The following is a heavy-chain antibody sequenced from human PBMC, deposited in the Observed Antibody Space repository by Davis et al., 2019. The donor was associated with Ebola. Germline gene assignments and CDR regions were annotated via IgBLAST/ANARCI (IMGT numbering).Heavy chain of an antibody. Sequence: ASVHVSCKASGYTFPSYGISWVRLAPGQGLAWMGWISAYNGNTTYAQKLQGRVTMTTNTSTTTAYMEVGSLRTDDTAVYYCARAQLPTTSDHWGQGTLVTVSS. CDR3: ARAQLPTTSDH. CDR1: GYTFPSYG. V-gene: IGHV1-18*04. CDR2: ISAYNGNT. D-gene: IGHD1-1*01. J-gene: IGHJ4*02.